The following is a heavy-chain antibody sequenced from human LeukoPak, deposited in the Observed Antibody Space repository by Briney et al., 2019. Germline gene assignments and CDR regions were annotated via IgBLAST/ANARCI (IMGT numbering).Heavy chain of an antibody. CDR3: ARGQYCSTTTCYSARRYFDF. D-gene: IGHD2-2*01. Sequence: PSQTLSLTCAVSGGAFSNYFWTWIRQPPGQGLDWNAEINVSGSTNSNSSLMSRVAISLDTSKNQFSLRLPSVTAADTAVYYCARGQYCSTTTCYSARRYFDFWGQGTLVTVSS. J-gene: IGHJ4*02. V-gene: IGHV4-34*01. CDR1: GGAFSNYF. CDR2: INVSGST.